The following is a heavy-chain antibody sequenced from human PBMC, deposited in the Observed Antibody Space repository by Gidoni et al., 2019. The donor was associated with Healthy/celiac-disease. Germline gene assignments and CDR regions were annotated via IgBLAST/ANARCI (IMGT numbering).Heavy chain of an antibody. Sequence: QVQLLASGGAVVKPGRSLRLSCAAPGFPFRSYGMHWVRQAPGKGLEWVAVIWYDGSNKYYADSVKGRFTISRDNSKNTLYLQMNSLRAEDTSVYYCARDGITGTPGYMDVWGKGTTVTVSS. J-gene: IGHJ6*03. CDR1: GFPFRSYG. CDR3: ARDGITGTPGYMDV. CDR2: IWYDGSNK. V-gene: IGHV3-33*01. D-gene: IGHD1-20*01.